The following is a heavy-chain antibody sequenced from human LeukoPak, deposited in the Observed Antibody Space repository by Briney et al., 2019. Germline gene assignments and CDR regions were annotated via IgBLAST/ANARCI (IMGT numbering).Heavy chain of an antibody. CDR3: AKDGQSMVRDFDL. Sequence: PGRSLRLSCAASGFTFDDYAMHWVRQAPGKGLEWVSGISWNSGSIGYADSVKGRFTISRDYAKNSLYLQMNSLRAEDTALCYCAKDGQSMVRDFDLWGRGTLVTVSS. CDR2: ISWNSGSI. J-gene: IGHJ2*01. V-gene: IGHV3-9*01. D-gene: IGHD3-10*01. CDR1: GFTFDDYA.